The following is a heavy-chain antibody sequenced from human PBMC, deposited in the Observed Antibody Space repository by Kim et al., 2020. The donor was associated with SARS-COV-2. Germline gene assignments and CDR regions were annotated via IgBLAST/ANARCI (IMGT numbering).Heavy chain of an antibody. CDR3: ARGLNDFWSGYYLFDY. J-gene: IGHJ4*02. V-gene: IGHV4-4*06. Sequence: LKSRFTMSVATSKNQFSLKLSSVTAADTAVYYCARGLNDFWSGYYLFDYWGQGTLVTVSS. D-gene: IGHD3-3*01.